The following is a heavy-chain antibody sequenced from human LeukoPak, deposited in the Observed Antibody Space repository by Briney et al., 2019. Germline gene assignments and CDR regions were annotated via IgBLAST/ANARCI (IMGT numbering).Heavy chain of an antibody. J-gene: IGHJ5*02. CDR3: ARGTAIIYDILTGYSQYNWFDR. CDR2: MNHSGST. CDR1: GGSFSGYY. V-gene: IGHV4-34*01. Sequence: SETLSLTCAVYGGSFSGYYWSCIRQPPGKGRGWIGEMNHSGSTNYNRSLKSRVTISVDTSKNQCSLKLSSVTAAAAAVYYCARGTAIIYDILTGYSQYNWFDRWGQGTLVTVSS. D-gene: IGHD3-9*01.